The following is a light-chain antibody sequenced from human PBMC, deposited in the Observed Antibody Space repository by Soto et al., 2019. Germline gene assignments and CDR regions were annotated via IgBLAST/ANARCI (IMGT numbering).Light chain of an antibody. J-gene: IGLJ2*01. V-gene: IGLV2-8*01. CDR1: SSDVGAYIF. Sequence: QSVLTQPPSASGSPGQSVTISCTGTSSDVGAYIFVSWYQQHPGKAPKLMVYEVSNRPPGLSDRFSGSKSGTTASLTISGLQAEEDADYFCSSYTTNKTLLFGGGAK. CDR2: EVS. CDR3: SSYTTNKTLL.